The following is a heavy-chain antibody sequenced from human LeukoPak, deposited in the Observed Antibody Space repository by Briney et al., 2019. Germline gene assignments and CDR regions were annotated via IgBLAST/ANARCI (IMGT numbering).Heavy chain of an antibody. CDR1: GFTFSSYG. V-gene: IGHV3-30*02. J-gene: IGHJ5*02. D-gene: IGHD3-16*01. Sequence: PGGSLRLSCGASGFTFSSYGMHWVRQAPGKGLEWVAFIRYDGSNKYYADSVKGRFTISRDNSKNTLYLQMNSLRAEDTAVYYCAKELTVGKYDWFDPWGQGTLVTVSS. CDR2: IRYDGSNK. CDR3: AKELTVGKYDWFDP.